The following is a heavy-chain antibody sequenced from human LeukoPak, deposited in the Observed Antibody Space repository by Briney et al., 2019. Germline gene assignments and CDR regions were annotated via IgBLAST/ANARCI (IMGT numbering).Heavy chain of an antibody. Sequence: VASVKVSCKTSGYSFSRYTIHWMRQAPGQGLDWMGWINVANGNTKYPQKFQGRVTISRDTSADTSASTTYMELSSLRSEGTAVYYCAGGYCSGGSCYRVGDAFDIWGQGTMVTVSS. CDR2: INVANGNT. V-gene: IGHV1-3*01. CDR1: GYSFSRYT. CDR3: AGGYCSGGSCYRVGDAFDI. D-gene: IGHD2-15*01. J-gene: IGHJ3*02.